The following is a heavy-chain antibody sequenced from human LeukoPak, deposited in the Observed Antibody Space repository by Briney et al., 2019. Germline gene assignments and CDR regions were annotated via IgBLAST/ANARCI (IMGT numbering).Heavy chain of an antibody. CDR3: ARHRGTTVVTPSFDY. Sequence: PSETLSLTCTVSGGSIIISHYWGWSRQPPGMGLEWIGSIYYTGSTYYNPSLKSRVSIAVDTPKNQFSLKLSSVTAADTAVYYCARHRGTTVVTPSFDYWGQGTLVSVSS. J-gene: IGHJ4*02. V-gene: IGHV4-39*01. CDR1: GGSIIISHY. CDR2: IYYTGST. D-gene: IGHD4-23*01.